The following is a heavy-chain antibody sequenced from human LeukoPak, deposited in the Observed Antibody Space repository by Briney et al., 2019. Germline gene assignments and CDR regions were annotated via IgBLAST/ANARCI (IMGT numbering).Heavy chain of an antibody. CDR2: IRYDGSNK. D-gene: IGHD1-7*01. CDR1: GFTFSSYG. J-gene: IGHJ4*02. CDR3: AKSGQYWNYLNSYFDY. Sequence: PGGSLRLSCAASGFTFSSYGMHWVRQAPGKGLEWVAFIRYDGSNKYYADSVKGRFTISRDNSKNTLYLQMNSLRAEDTAVYYCAKSGQYWNYLNSYFDYWGQGTLVTVSS. V-gene: IGHV3-30*02.